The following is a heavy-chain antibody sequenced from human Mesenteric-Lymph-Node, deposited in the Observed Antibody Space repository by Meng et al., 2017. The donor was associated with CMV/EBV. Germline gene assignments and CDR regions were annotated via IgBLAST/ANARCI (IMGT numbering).Heavy chain of an antibody. Sequence: SETLSLTCIVSGGSISSYYWSWIRQPPGKGLEWIGYIFYSGSTNYNTSLKSRVTISVDTSKNQFSLKLSSVTAADTAVYYCARVFIGLIAARPGYYGMDVWGQGTTVTVSS. CDR2: IFYSGST. V-gene: IGHV4-59*12. CDR3: ARVFIGLIAARPGYYGMDV. CDR1: GGSISSYY. D-gene: IGHD6-6*01. J-gene: IGHJ6*02.